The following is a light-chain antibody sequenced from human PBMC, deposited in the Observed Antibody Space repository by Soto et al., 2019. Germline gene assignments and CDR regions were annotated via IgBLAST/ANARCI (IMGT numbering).Light chain of an antibody. CDR2: KAA. V-gene: IGKV1-5*03. CDR3: HQYHSYPT. CDR1: QNVNNW. Sequence: IQMTQSPSTLSASVGDRVTITCRASQNVNNWVAWYQHKPGEGPNLLIYKAASLDSGVPSRVSGSESGTEFTPTISSLQPDDSATDYLHQYHSYPTFGQGTKLEI. J-gene: IGKJ1*01.